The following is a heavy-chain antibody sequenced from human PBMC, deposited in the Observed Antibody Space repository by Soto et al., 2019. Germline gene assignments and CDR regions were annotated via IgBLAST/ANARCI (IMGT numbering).Heavy chain of an antibody. Sequence: QVQLVESGGGVVQPGRSLRLSCAASGFTFSTYPMHWVRQAPGKGLEWMAVMSYDGSNKYYADSVKGRFTISRDNSKNTRYLQMNSLRAEDTAVYYCARVRGYQPLLYPFDYWGQGTLVTVSS. CDR2: MSYDGSNK. V-gene: IGHV3-30-3*01. D-gene: IGHD2-2*02. CDR1: GFTFSTYP. J-gene: IGHJ4*02. CDR3: ARVRGYQPLLYPFDY.